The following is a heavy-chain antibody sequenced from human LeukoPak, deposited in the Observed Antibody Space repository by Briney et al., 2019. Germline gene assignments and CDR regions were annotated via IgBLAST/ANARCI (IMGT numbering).Heavy chain of an antibody. J-gene: IGHJ4*02. V-gene: IGHV3-30-3*01. D-gene: IGHD5-18*01. CDR2: ISYDGSNK. CDR1: GFTFSSYA. CDR3: ARKVYGYSDY. Sequence: LPGRSLRLSCAASGFTFSSYAMHSVRQAPGKGLGWVAVISYDGSNKYYADAVKGRFTISRDNSKNTLYLQMNSMRAEDTAVYYCARKVYGYSDYWGQGTLVTVSS.